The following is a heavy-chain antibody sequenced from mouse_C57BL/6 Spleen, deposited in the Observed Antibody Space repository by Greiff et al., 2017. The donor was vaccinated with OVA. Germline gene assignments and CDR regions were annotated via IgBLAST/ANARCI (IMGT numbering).Heavy chain of an antibody. CDR3: ARERGYYYGSSHWYFDV. CDR1: GFTFSDYY. CDR2: INYDGSST. J-gene: IGHJ1*03. V-gene: IGHV5-16*01. D-gene: IGHD1-1*01. Sequence: EVKLVESEGGLVQPGSSMKLSCTASGFTFSDYYMAWVRQVPEKGLEWVANINYDGSSTYYLDSLKSRFIISRDNAKNILYLQMSSLKSEDTATYYCARERGYYYGSSHWYFDVWGTGTTVTVSS.